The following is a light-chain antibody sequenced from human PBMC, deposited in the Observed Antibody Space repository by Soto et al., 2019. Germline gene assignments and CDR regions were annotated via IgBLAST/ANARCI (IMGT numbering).Light chain of an antibody. CDR1: SSNIGSNT. CDR2: SNN. CDR3: AAWDDSLNGYV. Sequence: QSVLTQPPSASGTPGQSVTISCSGSSSNIGSNTVNWYQQLPGTAPKLLIYSNNQRPSGVPDRFSGSKSGTSASLAISGLQYEDEADYYCAAWDDSLNGYVFGTGRKVTVL. V-gene: IGLV1-44*01. J-gene: IGLJ1*01.